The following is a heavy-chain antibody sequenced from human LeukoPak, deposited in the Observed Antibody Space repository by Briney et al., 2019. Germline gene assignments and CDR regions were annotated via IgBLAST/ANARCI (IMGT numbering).Heavy chain of an antibody. J-gene: IGHJ4*02. CDR3: ARARAAANTYADY. V-gene: IGHV4-4*07. Sequence: PSETLSLTCTVSGGSMYNYYWTWIRQSAGKGLEWIGRIYTSESTYYNPSLKSRVTMSIDTSKSQFSLKLSSVTAADTAIYYCARARAAANTYADYWGQGTLVTVSS. CDR1: GGSMYNYY. CDR2: IYTSEST. D-gene: IGHD3-16*01.